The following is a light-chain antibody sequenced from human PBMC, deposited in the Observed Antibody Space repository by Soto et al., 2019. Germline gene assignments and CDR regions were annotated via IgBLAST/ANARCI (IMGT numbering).Light chain of an antibody. J-gene: IGKJ4*01. CDR1: QSVSSY. Sequence: EIVLTQSPATLSLSPGERATLSCRASQSVSSYLAWYQQKPGQAPRLLIYDASNRATGIPARFSGSGSGTDFTLTISSLEAEDFADYYCQQRSKWLTFGGGTKVEIK. V-gene: IGKV3-11*01. CDR2: DAS. CDR3: QQRSKWLT.